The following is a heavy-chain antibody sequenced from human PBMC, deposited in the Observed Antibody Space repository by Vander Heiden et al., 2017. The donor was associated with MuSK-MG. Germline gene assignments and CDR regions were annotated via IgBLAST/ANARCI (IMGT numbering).Heavy chain of an antibody. J-gene: IGHJ6*03. CDR3: AREYYYMDV. CDR2: ISRSSNTI. CDR1: GFSFSSFV. Sequence: EVQLVEFGGGLVQPGGSLRLSCAASGFSFSSFVMNWVRQAPGKGLEWVSYISRSSNTIYYADSVKGRFTISRDNAKNSMYLQMNRLRAEDTAVYYCAREYYYMDVWGRGTTVTVSS. V-gene: IGHV3-48*01.